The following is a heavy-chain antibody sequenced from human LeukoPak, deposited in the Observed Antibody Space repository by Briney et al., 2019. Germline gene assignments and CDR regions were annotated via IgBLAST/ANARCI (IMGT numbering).Heavy chain of an antibody. CDR1: GFTFSSYG. CDR3: ARGASRISWPGIDY. J-gene: IGHJ4*02. Sequence: GRSLRLSCAASGFTFSSYGMHWVRQSPGRGLEWLSSSYSAGATYYADSVKGRFTISRDHSNNSVSLQMTNLRVEDTAIYYCARGASRISWPGIDYWGQGTLVTVSS. D-gene: IGHD3-3*02. CDR2: SYSAGAT. V-gene: IGHV3-53*01.